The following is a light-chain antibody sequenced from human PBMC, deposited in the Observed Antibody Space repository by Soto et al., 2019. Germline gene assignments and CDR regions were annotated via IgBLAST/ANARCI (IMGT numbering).Light chain of an antibody. CDR2: DVS. Sequence: QSVLTQPPSVSGSPGQSVTISCTGTSSDVGGYNRVSWYQQPPGTAPKLMIYDVSNRPSGVPDRFSGSKSGNTASLTISGLQAEDEADYYRSSYTSSSTYVFGTGTKVTVL. CDR3: SSYTSSSTYV. J-gene: IGLJ1*01. CDR1: SSDVGGYNR. V-gene: IGLV2-18*02.